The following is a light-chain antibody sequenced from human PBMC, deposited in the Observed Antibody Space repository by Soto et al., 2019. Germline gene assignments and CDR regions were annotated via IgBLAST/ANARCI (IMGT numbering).Light chain of an antibody. V-gene: IGLV3-21*02. J-gene: IGLJ1*01. CDR2: DDS. CDR3: QLWDTISDRYV. CDR1: SVGTES. Sequence: SYELTQPPSVSVAPGQTARITCGGGSVGTESVHWYQQKPGQAPVLVVYDDSNRPSGIPERVSGSNSSNSATLTITSVAAGDEADYYCQLWDTISDRYVFGTGTTVTVL.